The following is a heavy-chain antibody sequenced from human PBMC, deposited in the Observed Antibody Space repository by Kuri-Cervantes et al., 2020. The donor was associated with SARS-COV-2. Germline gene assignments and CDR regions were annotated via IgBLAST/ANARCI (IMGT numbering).Heavy chain of an antibody. CDR1: GFTFSSYD. CDR3: ARESYYYGMDV. Sequence: LSLTCAASGFTFSSYDMHWVRQATGKGLEWVSAIGTAGDTYYPGSVKGRFTTSRENAKNSLYLQMNSLRAEDTAVYYCARESYYYGMDVWGQGTTVTVSS. CDR2: IGTAGDT. V-gene: IGHV3-13*01. J-gene: IGHJ6*02.